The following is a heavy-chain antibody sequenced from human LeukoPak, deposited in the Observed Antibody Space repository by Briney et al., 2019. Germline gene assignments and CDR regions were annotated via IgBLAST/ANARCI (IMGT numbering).Heavy chain of an antibody. CDR2: IYYSGST. CDR1: GGSVSSGSYY. V-gene: IGHV4-61*01. Sequence: SETLSLTCTVSGGSVSSGSYYWSWIRQPPGKGLEWIGYIYYSGSTSYNPSLKSRVTISVDTSKNQFSLKLSSVTAADTAVYYCARDSGKNGVDYWGQGTLVTVSS. CDR3: ARDSGKNGVDY. D-gene: IGHD2-15*01. J-gene: IGHJ4*02.